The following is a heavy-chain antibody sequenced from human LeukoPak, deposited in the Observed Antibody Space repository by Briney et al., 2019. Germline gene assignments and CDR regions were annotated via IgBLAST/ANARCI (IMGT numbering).Heavy chain of an antibody. CDR3: ARDRALGYDSSGYLDY. J-gene: IGHJ4*02. V-gene: IGHV3-30*04. CDR1: GFTFSSYA. CDR2: ISYDGSNK. Sequence: GGSLRLSCAAPGFTFSSYAMHWVRQAPGKGLEWVAVISYDGSNKYYADSVKGRFTISRDNSKNTLYLQMNSLRAEDTAVYYCARDRALGYDSSGYLDYWGQGTLVTVSS. D-gene: IGHD3-22*01.